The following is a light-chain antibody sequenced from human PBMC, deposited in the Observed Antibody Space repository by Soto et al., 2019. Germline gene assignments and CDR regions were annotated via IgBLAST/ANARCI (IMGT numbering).Light chain of an antibody. CDR1: QSISSW. CDR3: QQYNSQGT. Sequence: DMQMTQSPSTLSTSVGDRVTITCRASQSISSWLAWYQQKPGKAPKLLIYKASSLESGVPSRFSGSGSGTEFTLTIISLQPDDFATYYCQQYNSQGTCCQGTKVDIK. J-gene: IGKJ1*01. V-gene: IGKV1-5*03. CDR2: KAS.